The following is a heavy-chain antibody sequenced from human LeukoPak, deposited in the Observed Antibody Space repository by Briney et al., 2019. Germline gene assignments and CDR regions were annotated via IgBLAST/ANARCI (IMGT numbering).Heavy chain of an antibody. CDR1: GLTFSNYE. V-gene: IGHV3-48*03. J-gene: IGHJ3*01. CDR2: ISSTGNTI. D-gene: IGHD5-18*01. CDR3: ARGTYNVFDL. Sequence: GGPLRLSCTASGLTFSNYEMHCARQAPGKGLECVSYISSTGNTIYYTDSVKGRFNISRDKYKNLLYLQMNSLRAEDTVVYYCARGTYNVFDLGGRGTMVSVS.